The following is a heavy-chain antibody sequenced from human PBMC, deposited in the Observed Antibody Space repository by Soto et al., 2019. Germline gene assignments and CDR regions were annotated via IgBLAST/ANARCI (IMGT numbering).Heavy chain of an antibody. D-gene: IGHD2-21*01. Sequence: GASMKVCCQASGYTFTGYYMHWVRQAPGQGLEWMGWINPNSGGTNYAQKFQGWVTMTRDTSISTAYMELSRLRSDDTAVYYCARVAGINGRSAELDVWGQGTTVTV. V-gene: IGHV1-2*04. CDR3: ARVAGINGRSAELDV. J-gene: IGHJ6*02. CDR2: INPNSGGT. CDR1: GYTFTGYY.